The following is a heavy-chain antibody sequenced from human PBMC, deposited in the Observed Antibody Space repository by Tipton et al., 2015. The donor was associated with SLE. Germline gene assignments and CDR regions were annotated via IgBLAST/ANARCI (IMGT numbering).Heavy chain of an antibody. Sequence: SLRLSCAASGFTFSSYEMNWVRQAPGKGLEWVAVIWYDGSNKYYADSVKGRFTISRDNSKNTLYLQMNSLRAEDTAVYYCAKDKEYYYDSSGYYIDCWGQGTLVTVSS. D-gene: IGHD3-22*01. CDR2: IWYDGSNK. V-gene: IGHV3-33*06. J-gene: IGHJ4*02. CDR3: AKDKEYYYDSSGYYIDC. CDR1: GFTFSSYE.